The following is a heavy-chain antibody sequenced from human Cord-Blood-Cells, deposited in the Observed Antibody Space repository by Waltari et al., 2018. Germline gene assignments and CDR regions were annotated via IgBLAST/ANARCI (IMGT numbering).Heavy chain of an antibody. CDR1: VAPFTIGVYS. CDR2: TYHSGST. D-gene: IGHD6-19*01. CDR3: ARGSGQYDY. Sequence: LQLQNPAPDLVNLHQPRPPPSAAPVAPFTIGVYSWSWIRQPPGKGLGWIGYTYHSGSTYYNPSLKSRVTISVDRSKNQFSLKLSSVTAADTAVYYCARGSGQYDYWGQGTLVTVSS. V-gene: IGHV4-30-2*01. J-gene: IGHJ4*02.